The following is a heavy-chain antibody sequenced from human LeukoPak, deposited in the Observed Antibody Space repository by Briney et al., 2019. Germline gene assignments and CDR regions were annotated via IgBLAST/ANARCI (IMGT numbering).Heavy chain of an antibody. J-gene: IGHJ4*02. CDR1: GGSISSYY. V-gene: IGHV4-59*08. CDR3: ARHKVGAGTRTLDY. Sequence: SETPSLTCTVSGGSISSYYWSWIRQPPGKGLEWIGYIYYSGSTNYNPSLKSRVTISVDTSKNQFSLKLSSVTAADTAVYYCARHKVGAGTRTLDYWGQGTLVTVSS. D-gene: IGHD1-26*01. CDR2: IYYSGST.